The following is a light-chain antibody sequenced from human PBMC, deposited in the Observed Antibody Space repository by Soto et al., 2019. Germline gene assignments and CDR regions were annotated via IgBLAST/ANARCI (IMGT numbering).Light chain of an antibody. CDR2: GAS. CDR3: QQYGSSGWT. Sequence: VFTQAPGTLSFSPGERATLSCRAGQSVRSSYLAWYQQKPGQAPRLLIYGASSRATGIPDRFSGSGSGTDFTLTISRLEPEDFAVYYCQQYGSSGWTFGQGTKV. V-gene: IGKV3-20*01. CDR1: QSVRSSY. J-gene: IGKJ1*01.